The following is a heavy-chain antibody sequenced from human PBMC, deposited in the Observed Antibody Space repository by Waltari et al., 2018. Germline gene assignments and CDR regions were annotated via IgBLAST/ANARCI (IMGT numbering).Heavy chain of an antibody. CDR3: TGNDSMRDY. CDR1: GFACSLYT. Sequence: EVHLVESGGGMVKPGGSRRLSCAASGFACSLYTMTWVRQAPGKGLEWVSSISSNGNYIHYADSVKGRFTISRDNAENSLYLQVKALRVEDTAVYYCTGNDSMRDYWGQGTLVTVSS. V-gene: IGHV3-21*01. J-gene: IGHJ4*02. D-gene: IGHD2-21*01. CDR2: ISSNGNYI.